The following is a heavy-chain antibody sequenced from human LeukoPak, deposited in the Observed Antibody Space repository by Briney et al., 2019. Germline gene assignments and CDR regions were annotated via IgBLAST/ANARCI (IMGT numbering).Heavy chain of an antibody. Sequence: ASVKVSCKASGYTFTSYGISWVRQAPGQGLEWMGWISAYNGNTNYAQKLQGRVTMTTDTSTSTAYMELRSLRSDDTAVYYCARHIVVVPAAIRPHYYYYMDVWGKGTTVTVSS. CDR2: ISAYNGNT. D-gene: IGHD2-2*01. J-gene: IGHJ6*03. V-gene: IGHV1-18*01. CDR1: GYTFTSYG. CDR3: ARHIVVVPAAIRPHYYYYMDV.